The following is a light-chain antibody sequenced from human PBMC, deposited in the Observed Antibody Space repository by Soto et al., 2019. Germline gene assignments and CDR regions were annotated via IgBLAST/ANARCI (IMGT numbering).Light chain of an antibody. CDR3: SSYTASSTLFV. J-gene: IGLJ1*01. CDR1: SGDVGAYNY. Sequence: QSALTQPASVSGSPGQSITISCTGTSGDVGAYNYVSWYQQHPGKAPRLMIYDVSNRPSGVSNRFSGSKSGNTASLTISGLQAEDEADYYCSSYTASSTLFVFGTGTQVTVL. V-gene: IGLV2-14*01. CDR2: DVS.